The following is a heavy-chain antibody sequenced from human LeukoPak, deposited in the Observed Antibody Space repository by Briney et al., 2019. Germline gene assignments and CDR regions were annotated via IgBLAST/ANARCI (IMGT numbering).Heavy chain of an antibody. CDR1: GFTFSSYG. Sequence: GGSLRLSCAASGFTFSSYGIHWVRQAPGKGLVWVSRVTGDGSSTIYADSVKGRFTISRDNAKNTLFLQMNSLKTEDTAVYYCARYHGYNFDLWGQGTLVTVSS. V-gene: IGHV3-74*01. D-gene: IGHD5-24*01. CDR3: ARYHGYNFDL. CDR2: VTGDGSST. J-gene: IGHJ4*02.